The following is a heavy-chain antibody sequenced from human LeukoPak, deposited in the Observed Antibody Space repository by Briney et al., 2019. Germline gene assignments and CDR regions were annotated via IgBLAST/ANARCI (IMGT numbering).Heavy chain of an antibody. CDR1: GFTFSSYS. Sequence: GGSLRLSCAASGFTFSSYSTNWVRQAPGKGLEWVANIKQDGSEKYYVDSVKGRFTISRDNAKNSLYLQMNSLRAEDTAVYYCARYYDILTGYSYWGQGTLVTVSS. V-gene: IGHV3-7*01. J-gene: IGHJ4*02. CDR2: IKQDGSEK. D-gene: IGHD3-9*01. CDR3: ARYYDILTGYSY.